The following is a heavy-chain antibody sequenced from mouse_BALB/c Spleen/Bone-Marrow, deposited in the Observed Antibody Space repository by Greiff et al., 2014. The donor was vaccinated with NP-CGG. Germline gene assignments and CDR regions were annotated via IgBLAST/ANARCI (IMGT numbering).Heavy chain of an antibody. J-gene: IGHJ3*01. Sequence: AVDFSGFWVGWVRQAPGKGLEWIGEINPDSSTINYTPSLKDRFIISRDNAKNTLYLQMSKVRSEDTALYYCARLGYYGGFAYWGQGTLVTVSA. V-gene: IGHV4-1*02. CDR1: AVDFSGFW. CDR3: ARLGYYGGFAY. CDR2: INPDSSTI. D-gene: IGHD2-3*01.